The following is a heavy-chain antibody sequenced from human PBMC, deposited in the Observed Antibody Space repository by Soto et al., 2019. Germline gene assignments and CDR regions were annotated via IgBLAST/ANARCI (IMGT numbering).Heavy chain of an antibody. Sequence: GGSLRLSCAASGFTFSSYRMHWVRQAPGKGPEWVALISYDGSDEYYGDSVRGRFTISRDNSRNRLYLQMHSLTIEDTAVHYCARENRDSFDLWGQGTLVTVSS. CDR1: GFTFSSYR. J-gene: IGHJ5*02. V-gene: IGHV3-30*13. CDR3: ARENRDSFDL. CDR2: ISYDGSDE.